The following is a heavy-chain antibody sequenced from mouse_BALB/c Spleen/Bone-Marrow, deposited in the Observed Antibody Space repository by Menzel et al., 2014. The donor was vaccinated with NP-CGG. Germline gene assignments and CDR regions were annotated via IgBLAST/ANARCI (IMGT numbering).Heavy chain of an antibody. CDR3: ARLGNYGPSYAMDY. CDR2: IDPANGNT. CDR1: GFNIKDTY. V-gene: IGHV14-3*02. Sequence: EVKLVESGAELVKPGASVKLSCTASGFNIKDTYMHWVKQRPEQGLEWIGRIDPANGNTKYDPKFQGKATITADTSSNTAYLQLSGLTSEDTAVYYCARLGNYGPSYAMDYWGQGTSVTVSS. D-gene: IGHD2-1*01. J-gene: IGHJ4*01.